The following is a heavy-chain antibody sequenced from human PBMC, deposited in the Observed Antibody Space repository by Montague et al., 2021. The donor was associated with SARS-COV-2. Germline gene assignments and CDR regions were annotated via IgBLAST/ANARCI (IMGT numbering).Heavy chain of an antibody. CDR1: GFTFSSIS. J-gene: IGHJ6*02. CDR3: ARLETSKFYSSGMDD. V-gene: IGHV3-21*04. D-gene: IGHD2-15*01. Sequence: SLRLSCAASGFTFSSISMNWVRQAPGKRLEWVSSISSESAYIVYAESVRGRFTISRDNAQNLLYLQMNSLRAEDTAVYYCARLETSKFYSSGMDDWGQGTPVTVSS. CDR2: ISSESAYI.